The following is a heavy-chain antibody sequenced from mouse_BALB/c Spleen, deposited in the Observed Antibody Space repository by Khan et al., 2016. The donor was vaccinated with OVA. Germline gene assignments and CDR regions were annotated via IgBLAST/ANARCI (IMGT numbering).Heavy chain of an antibody. J-gene: IGHJ2*01. V-gene: IGHV1S137*01. CDR1: GYTFTDYA. D-gene: IGHD2-3*01. Sequence: QVQLQQSGPELVRPGVSVKISCKGSGYTFTDYAIHWVKQSHAKSLEWIGLISSYSGNTNYKQKFKDKATLTVDKSSSTAYMELARLTSEDSAIEYCTRAAYDGYYDYWGQGTTLTVSA. CDR3: TRAAYDGYYDY. CDR2: ISSYSGNT.